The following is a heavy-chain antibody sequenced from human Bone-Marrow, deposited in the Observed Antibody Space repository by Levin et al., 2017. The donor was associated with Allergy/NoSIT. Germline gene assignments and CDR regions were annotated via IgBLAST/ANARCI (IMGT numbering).Heavy chain of an antibody. CDR2: ISGSGDST. Sequence: GESLKISCAASGFTFSSYAMSWVRQAPGKGLEWVSTISGSGDSTYYADSVKGRFTISRDNSKNTLYLQMNSLRAEDTAVYYCAKKLSSAWLNYFDYWGQGTLVTVSS. CDR1: GFTFSSYA. D-gene: IGHD6-19*01. CDR3: AKKLSSAWLNYFDY. J-gene: IGHJ4*02. V-gene: IGHV3-23*01.